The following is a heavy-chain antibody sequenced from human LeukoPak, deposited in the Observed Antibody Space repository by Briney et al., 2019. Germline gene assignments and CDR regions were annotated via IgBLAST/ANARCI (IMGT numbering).Heavy chain of an antibody. V-gene: IGHV3-30*18. CDR3: AKDLSPDGYVAFDI. CDR2: ISYDGSNK. D-gene: IGHD3-16*01. CDR1: GFTFSSYG. J-gene: IGHJ3*02. Sequence: GGSLRLSCAASGFTFSSYGMHWVRQVPGKGLEWVAVISYDGSNKYYADSVKGRFTISRDNSKNTLYLQMNSLRAEDTAVYYCAKDLSPDGYVAFDIWGQGTMVTVSS.